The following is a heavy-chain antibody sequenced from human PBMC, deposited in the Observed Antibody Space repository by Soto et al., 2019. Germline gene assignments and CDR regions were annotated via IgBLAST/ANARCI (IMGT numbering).Heavy chain of an antibody. Sequence: QVQLVESGGGVVQPGRSLRLSCAASGFTFSSYGMHWVRQAPGKGLEWVAVIWYDGSNKYYADSVKGRFTISRDNSKNTLYLQMNSLRAEDTAVYCCAREGYTVTTRFYFDYWGQGTLVTVSS. D-gene: IGHD4-17*01. CDR2: IWYDGSNK. J-gene: IGHJ4*02. V-gene: IGHV3-33*01. CDR1: GFTFSSYG. CDR3: AREGYTVTTRFYFDY.